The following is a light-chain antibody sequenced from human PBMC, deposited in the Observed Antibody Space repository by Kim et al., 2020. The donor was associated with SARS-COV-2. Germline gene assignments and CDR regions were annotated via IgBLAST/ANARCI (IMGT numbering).Light chain of an antibody. J-gene: IGKJ4*01. V-gene: IGKV3-15*01. CDR2: GAS. CDR3: QQYNDWPPVT. Sequence: SPGERATLSCWASRSVSRNLAWYQQKPGQAPKLLIFGASTRASGIPARFTGSRSGTEFTLTISSLQSEDFAVYYCQQYNDWPPVTFGGGTKVDIK. CDR1: RSVSRN.